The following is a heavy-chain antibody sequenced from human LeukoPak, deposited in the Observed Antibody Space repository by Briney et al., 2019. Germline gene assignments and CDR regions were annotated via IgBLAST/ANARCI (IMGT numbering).Heavy chain of an antibody. CDR3: ARDKSSSSWYVGGTDYFDY. D-gene: IGHD6-13*01. J-gene: IGHJ4*02. CDR2: ISSSGSTI. V-gene: IGHV3-48*03. CDR1: GFTFSSYE. Sequence: GGSLRLSCAASGFTFSSYEMNWVRQAPGKGLEWVSYISSSGSTIYYADSAKGRFTISRDNAKNSLYLQMNSLRAEDTAVYYCARDKSSSSWYVGGTDYFDYWGQGTLVTVSS.